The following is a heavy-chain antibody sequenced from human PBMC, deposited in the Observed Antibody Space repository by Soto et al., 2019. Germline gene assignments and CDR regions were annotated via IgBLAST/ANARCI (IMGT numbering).Heavy chain of an antibody. D-gene: IGHD4-17*01. CDR3: ARNYGGNVDY. CDR1: GGSISSYY. CDR2: IYYSGSA. J-gene: IGHJ4*02. Sequence: QVQLQESGPGLVRPSETLSLTCTVSGGSISSYYWSWIRQPPGKGLEWIGYIYYSGSANYNPSLKSRVTIPGDTSNNQFSPKLSSATAADTAVYYFARNYGGNVDYWGQGTLVTVSS. V-gene: IGHV4-59*08.